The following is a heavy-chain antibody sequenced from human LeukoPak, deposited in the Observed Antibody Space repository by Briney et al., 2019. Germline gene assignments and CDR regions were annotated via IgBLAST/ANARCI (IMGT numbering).Heavy chain of an antibody. CDR3: ARTTIFAVVARYYYYGMDV. CDR1: GFTFSSYS. CDR2: IYSGGST. V-gene: IGHV3-66*01. Sequence: GGSLRLSCAASGFTFSSYSMNWVRQAPGKGLEWVSTIYSGGSTYDADSVTGRFTISRDNSRNTLYLQMNSLRVEDTAVYYCARTTIFAVVARYYYYGMDVWGQGTTVTVSS. D-gene: IGHD3-3*01. J-gene: IGHJ6*02.